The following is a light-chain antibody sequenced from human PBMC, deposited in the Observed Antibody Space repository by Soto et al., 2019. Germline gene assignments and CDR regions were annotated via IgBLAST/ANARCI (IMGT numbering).Light chain of an antibody. J-gene: IGKJ4*01. CDR3: QQYGSSPLT. CDR2: GAS. Sequence: EIVLTQSPGTLSLSPGERATLSCRASQSVSSSYLAWYQQKPGQAPRLHIYGASSRATGIPDRFSGSESETDFTLTISSLEPEDFAVYYCQQYGSSPLTFGGGTKVEIK. V-gene: IGKV3-20*01. CDR1: QSVSSSY.